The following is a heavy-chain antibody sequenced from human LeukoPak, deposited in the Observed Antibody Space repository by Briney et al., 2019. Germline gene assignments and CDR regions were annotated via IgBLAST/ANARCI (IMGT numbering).Heavy chain of an antibody. Sequence: GGSLRLSCGASGFIFSNYAMHWVRQAPGKGLEYVSAISDDGTSTYYASSVKGRFTISRDDSKNTVSLQMNSLRVEDTAMYYCARNLGTLATGGVALDIWGQGTMVTVAS. CDR3: ARNLGTLATGGVALDI. J-gene: IGHJ3*02. D-gene: IGHD1-14*01. V-gene: IGHV3-64*01. CDR2: ISDDGTST. CDR1: GFIFSNYA.